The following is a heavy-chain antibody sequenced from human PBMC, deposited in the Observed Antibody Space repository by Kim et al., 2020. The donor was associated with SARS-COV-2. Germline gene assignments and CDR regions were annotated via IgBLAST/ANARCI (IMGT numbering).Heavy chain of an antibody. J-gene: IGHJ2*01. CDR3: TRERGDYGDLHWYFDL. D-gene: IGHD4-17*01. V-gene: IGHV4-31*02. Sequence: SLKSRVTISVDTSKNQFSLKLSSVTAADTAVYYCTRERGDYGDLHWYFDLWGRGTLVTVSS.